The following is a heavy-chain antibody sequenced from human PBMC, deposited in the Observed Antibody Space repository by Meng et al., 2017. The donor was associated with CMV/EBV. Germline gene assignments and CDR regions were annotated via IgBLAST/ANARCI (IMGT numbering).Heavy chain of an antibody. CDR3: ARDSAYYDFWSGNPLLDY. Sequence: GGSLRLSCAASGFTFSSYSMNWVRQAPGKGLEWVSSISSSSSYIYYADSVKGRLTISRDNAKNSLYLQMNSLRAEDTAVYYCARDSAYYDFWSGNPLLDYWGQGTLVTVSS. V-gene: IGHV3-21*01. J-gene: IGHJ4*02. D-gene: IGHD3-3*01. CDR2: ISSSSSYI. CDR1: GFTFSSYS.